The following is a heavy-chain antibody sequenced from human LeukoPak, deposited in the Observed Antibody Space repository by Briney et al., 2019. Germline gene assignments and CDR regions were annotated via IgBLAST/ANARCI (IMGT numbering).Heavy chain of an antibody. CDR3: ARDLAAAGRGY. J-gene: IGHJ4*02. Sequence: GGSLRLSCAASGFIFSDYEMTWVRQAPGKGLEWVSFISYSGLSIYYADSVKGRFTVSRDNAKNSLYLQMNSLRAEDTAVYYCARDLAAAGRGYWGQGTLVTVSS. V-gene: IGHV3-48*03. CDR1: GFIFSDYE. CDR2: ISYSGLSI. D-gene: IGHD6-13*01.